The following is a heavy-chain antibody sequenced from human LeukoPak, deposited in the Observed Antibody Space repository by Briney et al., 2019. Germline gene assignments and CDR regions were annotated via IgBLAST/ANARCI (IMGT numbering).Heavy chain of an antibody. V-gene: IGHV4-39*01. CDR2: IYYSGST. CDR1: GGSISSSSYY. J-gene: IGHJ4*02. D-gene: IGHD6-19*01. Sequence: SETLSLTCTVSGGSISSSSYYWGRIRQPPGKGLEWIGSIYYSGSTYYNPSLKSRVTISVDTSKNQISLKLSSVTAADTAVYYCARRTDSSGWSPFDFWGQGTLVTVSS. CDR3: ARRTDSSGWSPFDF.